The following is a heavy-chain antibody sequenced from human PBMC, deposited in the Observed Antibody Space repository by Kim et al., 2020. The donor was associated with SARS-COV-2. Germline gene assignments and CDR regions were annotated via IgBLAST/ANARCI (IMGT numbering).Heavy chain of an antibody. V-gene: IGHV1-46*01. CDR2: INPSGGST. Sequence: ASVTVSCKASGYTFTSYYMHWVRQAPGQGLEWMGIINPSGGSTSYAQKFQGRVTMTRDTSTSTVYMELSSLRSEDTAVYYCARDPTMTGYSYGSGYYYGMDVWGQGTTVTVSS. CDR3: ARDPTMTGYSYGSGYYYGMDV. D-gene: IGHD5-18*01. J-gene: IGHJ6*02. CDR1: GYTFTSYY.